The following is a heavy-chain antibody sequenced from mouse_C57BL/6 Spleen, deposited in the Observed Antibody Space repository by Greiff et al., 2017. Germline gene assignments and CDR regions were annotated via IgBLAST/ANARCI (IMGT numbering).Heavy chain of an antibody. CDR3: ARQRGLYDYVAMDY. D-gene: IGHD2-3*01. Sequence: EVQLVESGGDLVTPGGSLQLSCASSGFTFSSSGMSWVRQTPDKRLEWVATISSGGSYTYYPDSVKGRFTSSRDNAKNTLYLQMSSLKSEDTAMYYCARQRGLYDYVAMDYWGQGTSVTVSS. V-gene: IGHV5-6*01. J-gene: IGHJ4*01. CDR2: ISSGGSYT. CDR1: GFTFSSSG.